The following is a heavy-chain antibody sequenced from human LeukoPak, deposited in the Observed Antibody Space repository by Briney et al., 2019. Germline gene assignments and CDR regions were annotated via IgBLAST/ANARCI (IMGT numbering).Heavy chain of an antibody. D-gene: IGHD3-10*01. CDR3: ADYMVRGVTSYYYYYYMDV. CDR2: ISAYNGYT. J-gene: IGHJ6*03. CDR1: GYTFTSYG. V-gene: IGHV1-18*01. Sequence: ASVKVSCKASGYTFTSYGISWVRQAPGQGLEWMGWISAYNGYTNYAQKLQGRVTMTTDTSTSTAYMELRSLRSDDTAVYYCADYMVRGVTSYYYYYYMDVWGKGTTVTISS.